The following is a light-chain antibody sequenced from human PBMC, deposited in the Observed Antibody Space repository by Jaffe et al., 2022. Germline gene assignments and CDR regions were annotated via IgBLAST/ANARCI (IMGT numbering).Light chain of an antibody. CDR2: DTS. CDR1: IGAVTSGHY. J-gene: IGLJ3*02. Sequence: QAVVTQEPSLIVSPGGTVTLTCGSTIGAVTSGHYPYWCQQKPGQAPRTLIYDTSKKYSWTPARFSGSLLGGKAALTLSGAQPEDEAEYYCLLSYDGPWVFGGGTKLTVL. CDR3: LLSYDGPWV. V-gene: IGLV7-46*01.